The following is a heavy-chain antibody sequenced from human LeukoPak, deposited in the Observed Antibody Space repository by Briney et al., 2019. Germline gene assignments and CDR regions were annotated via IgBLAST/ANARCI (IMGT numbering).Heavy chain of an antibody. D-gene: IGHD3-22*01. J-gene: IGHJ5*02. CDR1: GFPFSDYY. CDR3: ARDGLDYYDSNGNFNWLDP. V-gene: IGHV3-11*05. Sequence: GGSLRLSCAASGFPFSDYYISWIRQAPGKGLEWVSYISSSTGYTKYADSVRGRFTISRDNARNSLYLQLNSLRDEDTAVYYCARDGLDYYDSNGNFNWLDPWGQGTLVTVSS. CDR2: ISSSTGYT.